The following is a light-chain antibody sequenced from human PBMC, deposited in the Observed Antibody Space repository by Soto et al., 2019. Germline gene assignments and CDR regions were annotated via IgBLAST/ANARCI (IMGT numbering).Light chain of an antibody. J-gene: IGKJ3*01. CDR3: QQYGDSPFT. CDR2: DAS. CDR1: QSVVNSY. Sequence: DIVLTQSPGTLSLSPGERAILSCRASQSVVNSYLAWFQHKPGQAPRLLIHDASRRATGIPDRFSGSGSRTDFTLTISRLEPEDCAVYYCQQYGDSPFTFGPGTRVDIK. V-gene: IGKV3-20*01.